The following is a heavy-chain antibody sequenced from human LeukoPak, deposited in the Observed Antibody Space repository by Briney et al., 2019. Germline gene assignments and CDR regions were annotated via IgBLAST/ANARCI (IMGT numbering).Heavy chain of an antibody. CDR2: INPSGGST. CDR3: ARAAMGYGQNWFDP. J-gene: IGHJ5*02. V-gene: IGHV1-46*01. CDR1: GYTFTSYD. Sequence: ASVKVSCKASGYTFTSYDINWVRQAPGQGLEWMGIINPSGGSTSYAQKFQGRVTMTRDMSTSTVYMELSSLRSEDTAVYYCARAAMGYGQNWFDPWGQGTLVTVSS. D-gene: IGHD5-18*01.